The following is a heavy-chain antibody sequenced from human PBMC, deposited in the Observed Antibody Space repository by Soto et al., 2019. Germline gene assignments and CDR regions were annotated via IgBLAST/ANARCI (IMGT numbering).Heavy chain of an antibody. CDR3: ARTLGGAAPPSYYCNVMDV. Sequence: RSPQQAKEQGLEWMGWISAYNGTANYAQKFQGRVTITADESTSTAYMELSSLRSEDTAVYYCARTLGGAAPPSYYCNVMDVLVQGSTVTGSS. J-gene: IGHJ6*02. D-gene: IGHD1-26*01. V-gene: IGHV1-69*01. CDR2: ISAYNGTA.